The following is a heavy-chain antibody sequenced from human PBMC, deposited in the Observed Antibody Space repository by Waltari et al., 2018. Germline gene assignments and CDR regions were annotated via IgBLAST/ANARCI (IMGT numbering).Heavy chain of an antibody. CDR3: AHSTPGGSYDYIWGSYRRPPLFDY. V-gene: IGHV2-5*01. CDR1: GFSLSTSGVG. J-gene: IGHJ4*02. CDR2: IYWNDDK. Sequence: QITLKESGPTLVKPTQTLTLTCTFSGFSLSTSGVGVGWIRQPPGKALEWLALIYWNDDKRYSPSLKSRLTITKDTSKNQVVLTMTNMDPVDTATYYCAHSTPGGSYDYIWGSYRRPPLFDYWGQGTLVTVSS. D-gene: IGHD3-16*02.